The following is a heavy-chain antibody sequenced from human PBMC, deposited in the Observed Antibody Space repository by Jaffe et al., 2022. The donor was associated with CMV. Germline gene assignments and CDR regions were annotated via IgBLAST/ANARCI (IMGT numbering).Heavy chain of an antibody. CDR1: GGSISSYY. Sequence: QVQLQESGPGLVKPSETLSLTCTVSGGSISSYYWSWIRQPPGKGLEWIGYIYYSGSTNYNPSLKSRVTISVDTSKNQFSLKLSSVTAADTAVYYCARALRGGLVPPFDPWGQGTLVTVSS. V-gene: IGHV4-59*01. J-gene: IGHJ5*02. CDR3: ARALRGGLVPPFDP. CDR2: IYYSGST. D-gene: IGHD6-6*01.